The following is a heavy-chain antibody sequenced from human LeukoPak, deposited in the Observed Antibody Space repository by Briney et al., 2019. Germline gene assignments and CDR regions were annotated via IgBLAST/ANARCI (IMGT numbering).Heavy chain of an antibody. Sequence: GGSLRLSCAASGFTFDDYGMSWVRQAPGKGLEWVSGINWNGGSTGYADSVKGRFTISRDNAKNSLYLQMSSLRAEDTALYYCAREALTTATDLHYYYYYYMDVWGKGTTVTVSS. D-gene: IGHD4-11*01. CDR3: AREALTTATDLHYYYYYYMDV. V-gene: IGHV3-20*04. CDR2: INWNGGST. CDR1: GFTFDDYG. J-gene: IGHJ6*03.